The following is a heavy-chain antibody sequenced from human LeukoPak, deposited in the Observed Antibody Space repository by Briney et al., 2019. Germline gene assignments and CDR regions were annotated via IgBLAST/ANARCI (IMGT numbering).Heavy chain of an antibody. CDR3: AGEGKAISGIPNFDQ. D-gene: IGHD6-13*01. Sequence: SVKVSCKASGGTFSSYAINWVRQAPGEGLGWMGRIVPIFGTANYAQRFQGRVTMTADKATSTAYMELNSLRSDDTAVFFCAGEGKAISGIPNFDQWGQGTLVTVSS. V-gene: IGHV1-69*06. CDR2: IVPIFGTA. J-gene: IGHJ4*02. CDR1: GGTFSSYA.